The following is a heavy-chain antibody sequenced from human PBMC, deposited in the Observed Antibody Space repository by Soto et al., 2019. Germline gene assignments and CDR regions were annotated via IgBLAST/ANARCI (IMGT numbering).Heavy chain of an antibody. J-gene: IGHJ4*02. V-gene: IGHV3-73*01. CDR3: TSFIAVASSKDDY. CDR2: IRSKANSYAT. D-gene: IGHD6-19*01. Sequence: GGSLRLSCAASGFTFSGSAMHWVRQASGKGLEWVGRIRSKANSYATAYAASVKGRFTISRDDSKNTAYLQMNSLKTEDTAVYYCTSFIAVASSKDDYWGQGTLVTVSS. CDR1: GFTFSGSA.